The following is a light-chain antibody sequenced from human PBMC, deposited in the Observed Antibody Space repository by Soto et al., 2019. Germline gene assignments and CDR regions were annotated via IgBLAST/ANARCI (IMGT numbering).Light chain of an antibody. CDR2: DVS. Sequence: QSALTQPASVSGSPEQLITISCTGISSDIGGYNYVSWYQQLPGKAPKLMIYDVSNRRSGVSNRFSGSKSGNTASLTISGLQAEDEADYYCYSYTSSSTVLFGGGTKVTVL. J-gene: IGLJ2*01. V-gene: IGLV2-14*03. CDR3: YSYTSSSTVL. CDR1: SSDIGGYNY.